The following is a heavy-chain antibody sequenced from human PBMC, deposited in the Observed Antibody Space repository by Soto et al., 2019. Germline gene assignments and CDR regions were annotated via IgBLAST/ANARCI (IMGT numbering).Heavy chain of an antibody. CDR1: GFTFRSYG. D-gene: IGHD2-15*01. J-gene: IGHJ1*01. CDR2: ISYDGTAK. CDR3: AKEAGVAQPVAY. V-gene: IGHV3-30*18. Sequence: QVQLVESGGAVVQPGRSLRLSCAASGFTFRSYGMQWVRQAPGKGLEWVAVISYDGTAKYYADSVKGRLTISRDDSKDTLYLQVNSLRAEDTAVDYWAKEAGVAQPVAYWGQGTLVTVSS.